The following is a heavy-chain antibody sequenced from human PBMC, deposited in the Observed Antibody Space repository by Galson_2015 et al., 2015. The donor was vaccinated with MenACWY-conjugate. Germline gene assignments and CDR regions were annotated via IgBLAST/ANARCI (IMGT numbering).Heavy chain of an antibody. V-gene: IGHV5-51*01. J-gene: IGHJ4*02. CDR1: GYSFTSYW. D-gene: IGHD6-13*01. CDR2: IYPGDSDT. Sequence: SGAEVKKPGESLKISCKGSGYSFTSYWIGWVRQMPGKGLEWMGIIYPGDSDTRYSPSFQGQVTISADKSISTAYLQWSSLKASDTAMYYCARSPTSQTIAAAETFDYWGQGTLVTVSS. CDR3: ARSPTSQTIAAAETFDY.